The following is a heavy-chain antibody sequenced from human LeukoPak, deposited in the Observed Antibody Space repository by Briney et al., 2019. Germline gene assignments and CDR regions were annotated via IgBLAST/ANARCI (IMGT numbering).Heavy chain of an antibody. V-gene: IGHV3-21*01. CDR2: ISSRSSYI. J-gene: IGHJ4*02. CDR1: GFTFSSYS. D-gene: IGHD3-22*01. Sequence: GGSLRLSCAASGFTFSSYSMNWVRQAPGKGQEWVSSISSRSSYIYYADSVKGRFTISRDNAKNSLYLQMNSLRAEDTAVYYCARRPNPYYYDSSGYYEFWDYWGQGTLVTVSS. CDR3: ARRPNPYYYDSSGYYEFWDY.